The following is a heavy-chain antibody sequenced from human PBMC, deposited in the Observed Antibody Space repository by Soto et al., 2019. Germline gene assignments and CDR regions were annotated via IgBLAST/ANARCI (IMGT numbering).Heavy chain of an antibody. D-gene: IGHD6-19*01. Sequence: QVQLVQSGAEVKKPGSSVKVSCKASGGTFSSYTISWVRQAPGQGLEWMGRIIPILGIANYAQKFQGRVTITADKSTSTAYMELSSLRSEDTAVYYCAREGGCIAVALDYWGQGTLVTVSS. CDR3: AREGGCIAVALDY. J-gene: IGHJ4*02. V-gene: IGHV1-69*08. CDR1: GGTFSSYT. CDR2: IIPILGIA.